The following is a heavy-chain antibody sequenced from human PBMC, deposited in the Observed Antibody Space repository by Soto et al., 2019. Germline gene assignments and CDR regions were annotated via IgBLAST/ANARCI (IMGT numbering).Heavy chain of an antibody. Sequence: PSETLSLTCSVSGASITSYYWSWFRQAPGKGLEYIGYIHNGERTNYNPSLESRVTISADTSKNQFSLRLSSVTAAQTAMYYCSYGDSPGPIDHWGQGTLVTVSS. J-gene: IGHJ4*02. CDR3: SYGDSPGPIDH. D-gene: IGHD4-17*01. CDR2: IHNGERT. CDR1: GASITSYY. V-gene: IGHV4-59*01.